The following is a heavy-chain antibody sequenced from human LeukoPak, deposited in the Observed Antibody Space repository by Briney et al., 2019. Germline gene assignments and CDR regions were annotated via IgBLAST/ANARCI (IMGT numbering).Heavy chain of an antibody. CDR1: GYTLTELS. J-gene: IGHJ4*02. CDR3: ARGDDYSYFDY. V-gene: IGHV1-24*01. CDR2: FDPEDGET. D-gene: IGHD4-11*01. Sequence: ASVKVSCKVSGYTLTELSMHWVRQAPGKGLEWMGGFDPEDGETIYAQKFQGRVTITADESTSTAYMELSSLRSEDTAVYYCARGDDYSYFDYWGQGTLVTVSS.